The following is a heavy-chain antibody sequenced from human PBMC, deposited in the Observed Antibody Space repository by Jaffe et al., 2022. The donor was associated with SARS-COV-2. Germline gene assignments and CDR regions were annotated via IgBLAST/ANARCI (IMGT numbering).Heavy chain of an antibody. CDR3: ARIFGPRSINYYGMDV. V-gene: IGHV2-26*01. J-gene: IGHJ6*02. CDR2: IFSNDEK. D-gene: IGHD3-16*01. CDR1: GFSLSNARMG. Sequence: QVTLKESGPVLVKPTETLTLTCTVSGFSLSNARMGVSWIRQPPGKALEWLAHIFSNDEKSYSTSLKSRLTISKDTSKSQVVLTMTNMDPVDTATYYCARIFGPRSINYYGMDVWGQGTTVTVSS.